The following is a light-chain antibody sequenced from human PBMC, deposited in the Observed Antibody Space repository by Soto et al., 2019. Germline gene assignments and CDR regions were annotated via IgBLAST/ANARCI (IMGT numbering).Light chain of an antibody. J-gene: IGKJ1*01. CDR2: GAS. V-gene: IGKV3-15*01. Sequence: EIVMTQSPATLSVSPGERATLSGRASQSVSSNLAWYQQKPGQAPRILIYGASTRATGIPARFSGSGSGTEFTLTISSLQSEDFAVYYCQQYNNWPPWTFGQGTKVEIK. CDR1: QSVSSN. CDR3: QQYNNWPPWT.